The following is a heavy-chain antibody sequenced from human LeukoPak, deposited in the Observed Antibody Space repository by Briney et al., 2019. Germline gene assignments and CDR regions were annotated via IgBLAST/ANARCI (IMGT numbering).Heavy chain of an antibody. D-gene: IGHD3-22*01. CDR3: AREEGSGYYRLYYFDY. CDR1: GFTFDDYG. J-gene: IGHJ4*02. CDR2: INWNGGST. Sequence: GGSLRLSCAASGFTFDDYGMSWVRQAPGEGLEWVSGINWNGGSTGYADSVKGRFTISRDNAKNSLYLQMNSLRAEDTALYYCAREEGSGYYRLYYFDYWGQGTLVTVSS. V-gene: IGHV3-20*04.